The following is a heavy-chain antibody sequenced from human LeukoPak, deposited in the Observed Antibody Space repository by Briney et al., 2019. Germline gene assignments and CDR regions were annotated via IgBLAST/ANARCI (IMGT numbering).Heavy chain of an antibody. CDR3: ARDIRPGHDAFDI. CDR2: ISSSGSTI. V-gene: IGHV3-11*01. Sequence: GGSLRLSCAASGFTFSDYYMSWIRQAPGKGLEWVSYISSSGSTIYYADSVKGRFTISRDNAKNSLYLQMNRLRAEDTAVYYCARDIRPGHDAFDIWGQGTMVTVSS. D-gene: IGHD2-21*01. J-gene: IGHJ3*02. CDR1: GFTFSDYY.